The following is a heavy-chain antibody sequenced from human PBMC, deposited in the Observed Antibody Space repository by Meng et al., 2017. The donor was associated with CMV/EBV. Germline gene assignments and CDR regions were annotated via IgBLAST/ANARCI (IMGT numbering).Heavy chain of an antibody. CDR2: IYYSGST. V-gene: IGHV4-39*07. Sequence: QLQLQESGPGLVKPSGTLSLTCPVSGGSISSSSYYWGWIRQPPGKGLEWIGSIYYSGSTYYNPSLKSRVTISVDTSKNQFSLKLSSVTAADTAVYYCARGVVTMIVVYDPWGQGTLVTVSS. CDR1: GGSISSSSYY. D-gene: IGHD3-22*01. CDR3: ARGVVTMIVVYDP. J-gene: IGHJ5*02.